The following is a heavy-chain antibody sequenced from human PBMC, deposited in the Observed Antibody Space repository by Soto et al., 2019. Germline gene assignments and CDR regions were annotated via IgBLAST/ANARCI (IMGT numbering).Heavy chain of an antibody. V-gene: IGHV3-66*01. D-gene: IGHD3-10*01. Sequence: EVQLVESGGGLVQPGGSLRLSCAASGFTVSSNYMSWVRQAQGKGLEWVSVIYSGGSTYYADSVKGRFTISRDNSKNTLYLQMNSLRAEDTAVYYCARDRSYGSGSYSYWGQGTLVTVSS. J-gene: IGHJ4*02. CDR2: IYSGGST. CDR1: GFTVSSNY. CDR3: ARDRSYGSGSYSY.